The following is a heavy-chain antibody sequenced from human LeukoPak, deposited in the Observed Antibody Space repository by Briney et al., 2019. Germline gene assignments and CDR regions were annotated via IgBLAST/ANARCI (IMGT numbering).Heavy chain of an antibody. Sequence: GGSLRLSCASSGFTFSGYWMYWVRQAPGKGLVWVSGVKSDASSTYYADSVEGRFTISRDNAKNTLSLQMNSLRAEDTAVYYCARDTGRAFDIWGQGTMVTVSS. CDR1: GFTFSGYW. J-gene: IGHJ3*02. CDR3: ARDTGRAFDI. CDR2: VKSDASST. V-gene: IGHV3-74*01. D-gene: IGHD4-17*01.